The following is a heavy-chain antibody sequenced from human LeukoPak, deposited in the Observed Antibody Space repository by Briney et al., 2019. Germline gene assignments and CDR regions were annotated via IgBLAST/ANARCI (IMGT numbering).Heavy chain of an antibody. J-gene: IGHJ4*02. Sequence: WASVKVPCKASGYTFTGYHMHWVRQAPGQGLEWMGRINPNSGDTNYAQKFQGRVTMTRDTSISTAYVELSRLRSDDTAVYYCARDYCSSTSRLFDYWGQGTLVTVSS. CDR1: GYTFTGYH. CDR2: INPNSGDT. D-gene: IGHD2-2*01. V-gene: IGHV1-2*06. CDR3: ARDYCSSTSRLFDY.